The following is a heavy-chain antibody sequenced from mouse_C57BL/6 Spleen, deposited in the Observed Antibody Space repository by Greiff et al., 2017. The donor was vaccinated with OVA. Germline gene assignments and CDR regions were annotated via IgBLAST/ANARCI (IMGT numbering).Heavy chain of an antibody. V-gene: IGHV1-69*01. CDR3: ARFLYDYAAMDY. D-gene: IGHD1-1*01. CDR1: GYTFTSYW. CDR2: IDPSDSYT. J-gene: IGHJ4*01. Sequence: QVQLQQPGAELVMPGASVKLSCKASGYTFTSYWMHWVKQRPGQGLEWIGEIDPSDSYTNYNQKFKGKSTLTVDKSSSTAYMQLSSLTSEDSAVYYCARFLYDYAAMDYWGQGTSVTVSS.